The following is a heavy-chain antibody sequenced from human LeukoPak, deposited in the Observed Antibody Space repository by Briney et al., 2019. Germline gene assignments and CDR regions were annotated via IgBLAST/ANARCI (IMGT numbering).Heavy chain of an antibody. Sequence: GGSLRLSCAVSGCTVSSNYMTWVRQPPGKGPEWVSVIYSGGSTYYADSVKGRFTISRDISKNTLYLQMNSLRGEDTAVYYCARGGGNYHPEDYWGQGTLVTVSS. D-gene: IGHD1-26*01. CDR1: GCTVSSNY. CDR2: IYSGGST. CDR3: ARGGGNYHPEDY. J-gene: IGHJ4*02. V-gene: IGHV3-66*01.